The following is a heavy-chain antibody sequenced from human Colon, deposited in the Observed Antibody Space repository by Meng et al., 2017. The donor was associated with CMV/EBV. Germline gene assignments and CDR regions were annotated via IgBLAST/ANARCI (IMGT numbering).Heavy chain of an antibody. CDR1: GFTFSSYE. J-gene: IGHJ6*02. V-gene: IGHV3-48*03. Sequence: GGSLRLSCVASGFTFSSYEMNWVRQAPGKGLEWVSYISSSGSTIYYADSVKGRFTISRDNAKNSLYLQMNSLRAEDTAVYYCARRLPAAIRGVFHYYYGMDVWGQGTTVTVSS. CDR3: ARRLPAAIRGVFHYYYGMDV. D-gene: IGHD2-2*02. CDR2: ISSSGSTI.